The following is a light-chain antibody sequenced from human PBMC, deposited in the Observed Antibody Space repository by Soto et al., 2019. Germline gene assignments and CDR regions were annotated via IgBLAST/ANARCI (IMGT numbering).Light chain of an antibody. CDR1: QSLNNW. J-gene: IGKJ1*01. CDR3: QQYSSNPWT. CDR2: KVS. V-gene: IGKV1-5*03. Sequence: DIPMTQSPSTLSASVGDRVTITCRASQSLNNWLAWFQQKPGKAPKVLIYKVSNLESGVPSRFSGSGSGTEFTLTISSLQPDDFATYYCQQYSSNPWTFGQGTKVEIK.